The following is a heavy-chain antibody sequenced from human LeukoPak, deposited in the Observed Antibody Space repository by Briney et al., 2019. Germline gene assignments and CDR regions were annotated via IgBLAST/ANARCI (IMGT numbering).Heavy chain of an antibody. D-gene: IGHD3-10*01. CDR3: ARKSITMVRGVIIFNYYYYMDV. V-gene: IGHV4-34*01. J-gene: IGHJ6*03. CDR1: GGSFSGYY. Sequence: SETLSLTCAVYGGSFSGYYWSWIRQPPGKGLEWTGEINHSGSTNYNPSLKSRVTISVDTSKNQFSLKLSSVTAADTAVYYCARKSITMVRGVIIFNYYYYMDVWGKGTTVTISS. CDR2: INHSGST.